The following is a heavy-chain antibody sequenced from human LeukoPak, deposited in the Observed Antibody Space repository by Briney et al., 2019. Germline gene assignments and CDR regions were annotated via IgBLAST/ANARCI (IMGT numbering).Heavy chain of an antibody. Sequence: GGSLRLSCAASAFTFSSYAMAWVRQAPGKGLEWVSTLSGTGGNTYYADSVKGRFTISRDNSKNTLYLQMDSLRADDAAIYYCAKSRSGSYIYDFDYWGQGTLVTVSS. CDR1: AFTFSSYA. CDR2: LSGTGGNT. V-gene: IGHV3-23*01. D-gene: IGHD1-26*01. J-gene: IGHJ4*02. CDR3: AKSRSGSYIYDFDY.